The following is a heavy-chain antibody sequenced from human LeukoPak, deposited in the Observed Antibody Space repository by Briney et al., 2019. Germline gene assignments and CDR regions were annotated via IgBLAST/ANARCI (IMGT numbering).Heavy chain of an antibody. J-gene: IGHJ3*02. D-gene: IGHD1-26*01. CDR2: ISWNSGSI. CDR1: GFTFDDYA. V-gene: IGHV3-9*01. Sequence: GRSLRLSCAASGFTFDDYAMHWVRQAPGKGLEWVSGISWNSGSIGYADSVKGRFTISRDNAKNSLYLQMNSLRAEDTALYYCAKASQWELNDAFDIWGQGTMVTVSS. CDR3: AKASQWELNDAFDI.